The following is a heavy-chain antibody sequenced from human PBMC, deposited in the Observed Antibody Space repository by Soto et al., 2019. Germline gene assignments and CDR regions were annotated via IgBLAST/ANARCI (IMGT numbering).Heavy chain of an antibody. CDR3: TREVATVPDY. Sequence: EVQLVESGGGLVQPGGSLRLSCAASGFTFRSYWMHWVRQAPGKGLVWVSRISPDGSITNYADSVKGRFTISRDTAKNTLFLQMNSLRAEDTAVYYCTREVATVPDYWGQGTLVTVSS. V-gene: IGHV3-74*01. J-gene: IGHJ4*02. D-gene: IGHD6-13*01. CDR1: GFTFRSYW. CDR2: ISPDGSIT.